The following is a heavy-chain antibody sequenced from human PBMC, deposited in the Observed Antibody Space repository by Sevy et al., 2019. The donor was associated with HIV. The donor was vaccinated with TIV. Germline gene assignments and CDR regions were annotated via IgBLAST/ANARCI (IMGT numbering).Heavy chain of an antibody. J-gene: IGHJ6*02. V-gene: IGHV3-66*01. CDR3: ARDRYYDASGYYYYYYGMDV. Sequence: GGSLRLSCTVSGFIFSNFAMHWVRQAPGKGLELVSVIYSDGRTYYADSVKGRFTISRDNSKNTLYLHMNNLRPEDTAVYYCARDRYYDASGYYYYYYGMDVWGQGPTVTVSS. D-gene: IGHD3-22*01. CDR1: GFIFSNFA. CDR2: IYSDGRT.